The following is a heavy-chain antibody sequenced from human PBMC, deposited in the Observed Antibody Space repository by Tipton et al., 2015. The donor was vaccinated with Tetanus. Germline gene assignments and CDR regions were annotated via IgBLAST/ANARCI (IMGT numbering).Heavy chain of an antibody. Sequence: SLRLSCAASGFTFTSYAMNWVHQAPGKGLEWVSTISGSGASSYYADSVKGRFTVSRANSRNTLYLQMNSLRAEDTALYYCAKDNGPLVPTAIRSGMDVWGQGTTVPVSS. J-gene: IGHJ6*02. D-gene: IGHD2-2*02. CDR1: GFTFTSYA. V-gene: IGHV3-23*01. CDR2: ISGSGASS. CDR3: AKDNGPLVPTAIRSGMDV.